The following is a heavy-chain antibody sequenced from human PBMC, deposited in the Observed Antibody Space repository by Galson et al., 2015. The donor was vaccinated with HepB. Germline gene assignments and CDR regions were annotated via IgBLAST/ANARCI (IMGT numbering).Heavy chain of an antibody. CDR3: AKKGYCSGGSCYPLTPLIPDY. V-gene: IGHV3-23*01. D-gene: IGHD2-15*01. J-gene: IGHJ4*02. CDR1: GFTFSSYA. Sequence: SLRLSCAASGFTFSSYAMSWVRQAPGKGLEWVSAISGSGGSTYYADSVKGRFTISRDNSKNTLYLQMNSLRAEDTAVYYCAKKGYCSGGSCYPLTPLIPDYWGQGTLVTVSS. CDR2: ISGSGGST.